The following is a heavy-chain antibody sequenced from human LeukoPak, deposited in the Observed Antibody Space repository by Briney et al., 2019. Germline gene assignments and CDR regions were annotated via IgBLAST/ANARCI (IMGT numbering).Heavy chain of an antibody. V-gene: IGHV3-48*03. Sequence: GGSLRLSCAASGFTFSDYEMNWVRQAPGKGLEWVAYISSSGFTIYYADSVKGRFTFSRDNAKKSLFLQMNSLRAEDTAVYYCARSGTTSLFDYWGQGTLVTVSS. J-gene: IGHJ4*02. D-gene: IGHD1-14*01. CDR1: GFTFSDYE. CDR3: ARSGTTSLFDY. CDR2: ISSSGFTI.